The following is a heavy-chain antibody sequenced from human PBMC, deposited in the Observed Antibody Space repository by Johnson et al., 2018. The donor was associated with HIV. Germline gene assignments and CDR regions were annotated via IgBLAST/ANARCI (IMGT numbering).Heavy chain of an antibody. D-gene: IGHD1-7*01. CDR2: IHWNGAGT. Sequence: VQLVESGGGVVRPGGSLRLSCAASGFTFDDYGLAWVRQAPGKGLEWVSGIHWNGAGTGYADSVKGRFTISRDNAKKSLYLQMNSLRAEDTALYYCARDHTPVTGTTYHDAVEIWGQGTRVTVSS. V-gene: IGHV3-20*04. J-gene: IGHJ3*02. CDR1: GFTFDDYG. CDR3: ARDHTPVTGTTYHDAVEI.